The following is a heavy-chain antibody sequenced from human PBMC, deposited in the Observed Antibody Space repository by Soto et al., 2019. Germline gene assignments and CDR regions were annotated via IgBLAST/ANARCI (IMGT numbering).Heavy chain of an antibody. CDR3: ARGRYNWNGFDWFDP. CDR2: IIPIFGTA. D-gene: IGHD1-20*01. J-gene: IGHJ5*02. V-gene: IGHV1-69*01. CDR1: GGTFSSYA. Sequence: QVQLVQSGAEVKKPGSSVKVSCKASGGTFSSYAIIWVRQAPGQGLEWMGGIIPIFGTANYAQKFQGRVTITADESTSTAYMELSSLRSEDTAVYCCARGRYNWNGFDWFDPWGQGTLVTVSS.